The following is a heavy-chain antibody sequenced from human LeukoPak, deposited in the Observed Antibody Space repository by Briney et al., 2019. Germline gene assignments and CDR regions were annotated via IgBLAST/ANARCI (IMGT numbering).Heavy chain of an antibody. CDR1: GYTFTSYG. CDR2: ISAYNGNT. D-gene: IGHD3-3*01. CDR3: ARGAHYDFWSGYSPHYYYYYMDV. V-gene: IGHV1-18*01. Sequence: ASVKVSCKASGYTFTSYGISWVRQAPGQGLEWMGWISAYNGNTNYAQKLQGRVTMTTDTSTSTAYMELRSLRSDDTAVSYCARGAHYDFWSGYSPHYYYYYMDVWGKGTTVTVSS. J-gene: IGHJ6*03.